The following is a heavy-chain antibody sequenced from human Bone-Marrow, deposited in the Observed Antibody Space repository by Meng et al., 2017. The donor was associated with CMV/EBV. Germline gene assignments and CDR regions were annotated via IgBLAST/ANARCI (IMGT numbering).Heavy chain of an antibody. D-gene: IGHD6-13*01. J-gene: IGHJ5*02. CDR1: GGSISSYY. Sequence: SETLSLTCSVSGGSISSYYWSWVRQSPGKGLEWIGYIYYTGTSNYNPSLKSRVTISVDTSKNQFPLKLTSVTPADTAVYYCARRRGAAAAQGSNSFDPWGQGTLVTVSS. V-gene: IGHV4-59*01. CDR2: IYYTGTS. CDR3: ARRRGAAAAQGSNSFDP.